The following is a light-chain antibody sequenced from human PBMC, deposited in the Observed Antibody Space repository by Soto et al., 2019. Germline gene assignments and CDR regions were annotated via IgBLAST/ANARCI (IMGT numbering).Light chain of an antibody. V-gene: IGKV1-5*01. CDR2: DAS. CDR1: QSISSW. Sequence: DIQMTQSPSTLPASVGDRVTLTCRASQSISSWLAWYQQKPGKAPKLLIYDASTLQSGVPSRYSGSGSGTEFTLTISNLQPDDFATYYCQQYESYSPWTFGQGTKV. CDR3: QQYESYSPWT. J-gene: IGKJ1*01.